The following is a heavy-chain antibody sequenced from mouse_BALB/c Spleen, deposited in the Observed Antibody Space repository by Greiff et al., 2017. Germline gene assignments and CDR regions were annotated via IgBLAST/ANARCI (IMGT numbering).Heavy chain of an antibody. D-gene: IGHD2-3*01. CDR1: GYTFTSYV. CDR3: AREVYDGYYRFAY. V-gene: IGHV1-14*01. CDR2: INPYNDGT. J-gene: IGHJ3*01. Sequence: EVKLVESGPELVKPGASVKMSCKASGYTFTSYVMHWVKQKPGQGLEWIGYINPYNDGTKYNEKFKGKATLTSDKSSSTAYMELSSLTSEDSAVYYCAREVYDGYYRFAYWGQGTLVTVAA.